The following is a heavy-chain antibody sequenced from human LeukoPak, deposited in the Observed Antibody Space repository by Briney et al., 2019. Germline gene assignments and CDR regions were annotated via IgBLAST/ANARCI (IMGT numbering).Heavy chain of an antibody. Sequence: GGSLRLSCAASGFTFSSYVMSWVRQAPGKGLEWVSAISAGGGSLYYADSVKGRFTISRDNSKNTLYLQMNSLRAEDTAVYYCARLYPPGYMDVWGKGTTVTVSS. CDR2: ISAGGGSL. CDR3: ARLYPPGYMDV. J-gene: IGHJ6*03. D-gene: IGHD5/OR15-5a*01. V-gene: IGHV3-23*01. CDR1: GFTFSSYV.